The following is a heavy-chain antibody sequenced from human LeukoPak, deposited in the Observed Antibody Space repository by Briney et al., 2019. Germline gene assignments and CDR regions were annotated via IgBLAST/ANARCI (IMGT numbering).Heavy chain of an antibody. V-gene: IGHV4-30-4*08. Sequence: SQTLSLTCTVSGASISSVDYYWSWIRQPPGKGLEWIGEINHSGSTNYNPSLKSRVTISVDTSKNQFSLKLSSVTAADTAVYYCARGYYGSGSYLDYWGQGTLVTISS. CDR2: INHSGST. CDR1: GASISSVDYY. CDR3: ARGYYGSGSYLDY. J-gene: IGHJ4*02. D-gene: IGHD3-10*01.